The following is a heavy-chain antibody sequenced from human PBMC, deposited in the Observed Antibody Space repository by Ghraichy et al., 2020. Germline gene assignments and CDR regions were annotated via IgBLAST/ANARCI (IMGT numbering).Heavy chain of an antibody. V-gene: IGHV4-34*01. Sequence: SETLSLTCAVYGGSFSVSYWSWIRQPAWKGLEWIGEINHSGSTNYNPSLKSRVTISVDTSKNQFSLNLTSVTAADTAVYYCARGRYYYDSSGYYILFDYWGQGTLVTVSS. CDR1: GGSFSVSY. CDR2: INHSGST. D-gene: IGHD3-22*01. CDR3: ARGRYYYDSSGYYILFDY. J-gene: IGHJ4*02.